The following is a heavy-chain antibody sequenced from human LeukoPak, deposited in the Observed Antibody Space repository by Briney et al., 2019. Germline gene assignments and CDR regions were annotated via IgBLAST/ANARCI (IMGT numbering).Heavy chain of an antibody. D-gene: IGHD3-9*01. J-gene: IGHJ4*02. V-gene: IGHV3-23*01. CDR2: ISGGGGST. CDR1: GFTFINYA. Sequence: GGSLRLSCAASGFTFINYAMAWVRQAPGKGLEWVSAISGGGGSTYYADSVKGRFTISRDNSKNTLYLQMNSLRAEDTAVYYCARGLVTGHKNYWGQGTLVTVSS. CDR3: ARGLVTGHKNY.